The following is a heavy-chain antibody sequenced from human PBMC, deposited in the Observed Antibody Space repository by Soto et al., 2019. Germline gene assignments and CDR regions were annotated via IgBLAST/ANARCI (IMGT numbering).Heavy chain of an antibody. J-gene: IGHJ5*02. CDR1: GGSKEDHDW. CDR3: AKNADCRGGGKCIVGWFDP. CDR2: ISPGGIA. D-gene: IGHD2-15*01. V-gene: IGHV4-4*02. Sequence: QVHLQESGPGLVEPSGTLSLTCSVSGGSKEDHDWWTWIRQPPEKGLEWIGEISPGGIATYNPSHKNRVTISIDRSKSQFSLTLNSLTAADTAMYYCAKNADCRGGGKCIVGWFDPWGQGILVTVSS.